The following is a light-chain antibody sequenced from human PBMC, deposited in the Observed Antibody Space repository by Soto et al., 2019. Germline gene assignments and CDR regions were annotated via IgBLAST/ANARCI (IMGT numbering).Light chain of an antibody. CDR3: QQYDSSPT. V-gene: IGKV3-20*01. J-gene: IGKJ1*01. Sequence: EIVLTQSPGTLSLSPGERATLSCRSSQSVSSNYLAWYQQKPDLPPRLLLYDLSGTATRIPDSFRGSGSGTDFTLTISRLEPEDFAVYYCQQYDSSPTFGQGTKVEIK. CDR2: DLS. CDR1: QSVSSNY.